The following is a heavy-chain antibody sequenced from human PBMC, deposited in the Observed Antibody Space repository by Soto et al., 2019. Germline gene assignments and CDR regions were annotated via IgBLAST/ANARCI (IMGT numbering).Heavy chain of an antibody. D-gene: IGHD4-17*01. J-gene: IGHJ4*02. CDR2: ISGDGVRT. CDR1: GFTFSSYA. CDR3: ANDYGDYVPDS. Sequence: EVQLLEFGGGLVQPGGSLRLSCAASGFTFSSYAMSWVRQAPGKGLEWVSGISGDGVRTYYAESVKGRFSIFRDNSENTLYLQMNSLRAEDTAVYYCANDYGDYVPDSWGQGTLVTVSS. V-gene: IGHV3-23*01.